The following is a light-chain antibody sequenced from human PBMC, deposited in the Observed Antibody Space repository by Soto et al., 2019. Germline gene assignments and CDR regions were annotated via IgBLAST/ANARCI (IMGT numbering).Light chain of an antibody. V-gene: IGKV1-5*03. CDR3: QQYNSYSWT. J-gene: IGKJ1*01. CDR2: KAS. Sequence: DIQMTQSPSTLSASVGDRVTITCRASQSISSWLAWYQQKPGKAPKLLIYKASSLESGVPSRFGGSGSGTEFTLTISSLQPDDFATSYCQQYNSYSWTFGQGTKVEIK. CDR1: QSISSW.